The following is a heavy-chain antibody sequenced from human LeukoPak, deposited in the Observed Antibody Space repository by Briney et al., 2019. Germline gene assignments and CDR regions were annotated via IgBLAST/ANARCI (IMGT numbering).Heavy chain of an antibody. CDR1: GFTFSSYA. V-gene: IGHV3-23*01. CDR2: ISGSGDNT. Sequence: GGSLRLSCAASGFTFSSYAMSWVRQAPGKGLEWVSGISGSGDNTYYADSVKGRFTISRDNSKNTLYVQVNSLGTEDTAVYYCTTGHSALDYWGQGSLVTVSS. D-gene: IGHD4-11*01. CDR3: TTGHSALDY. J-gene: IGHJ4*02.